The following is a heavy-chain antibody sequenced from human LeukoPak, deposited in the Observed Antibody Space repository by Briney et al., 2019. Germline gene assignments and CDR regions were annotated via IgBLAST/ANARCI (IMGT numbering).Heavy chain of an antibody. CDR1: GYTFTNYG. CDR3: ARGGRGAGAGRDFDY. V-gene: IGHV1-18*01. CDR2: ISGYNGNT. Sequence: GASVKVSCKASGYTFTNYGISWVRQAPGQGLEWMGWISGYNGNTDYAQKLQGRVTLTTDTSTSTGYFELRSLRSDDTAVYYCARGGRGAGAGRDFDYWGQGILVTVSS. J-gene: IGHJ4*02. D-gene: IGHD6-13*01.